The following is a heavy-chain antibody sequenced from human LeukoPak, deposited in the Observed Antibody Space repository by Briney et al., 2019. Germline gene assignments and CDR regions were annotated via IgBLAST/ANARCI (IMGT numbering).Heavy chain of an antibody. CDR1: GFTFRNYW. Sequence: GGSLRLSCAASGFTFRNYWMHWVRQAPGKGLVWVAHIHNDGDGQTYADSVKGRFTISRDNAKNTLYLQMNSLRGEDTAVYYCARDRPHNWFDPWGQGNLVTVSS. V-gene: IGHV3-74*01. CDR3: ARDRPHNWFDP. J-gene: IGHJ5*02. CDR2: IHNDGDGQ.